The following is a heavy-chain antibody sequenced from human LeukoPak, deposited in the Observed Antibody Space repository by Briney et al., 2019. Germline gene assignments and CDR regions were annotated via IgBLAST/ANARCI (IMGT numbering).Heavy chain of an antibody. Sequence: GGSLRLSCAASGFTFSSYAMHWVRQAPGKGLEWVAVILYDGSNKYYADSVKGRFTISRDNSKNTLYLQMNSLRAEDTAVYYCAAPMVRGVILDYWGQGTLVTVSS. CDR2: ILYDGSNK. CDR3: AAPMVRGVILDY. CDR1: GFTFSSYA. J-gene: IGHJ4*02. D-gene: IGHD3-10*01. V-gene: IGHV3-30*04.